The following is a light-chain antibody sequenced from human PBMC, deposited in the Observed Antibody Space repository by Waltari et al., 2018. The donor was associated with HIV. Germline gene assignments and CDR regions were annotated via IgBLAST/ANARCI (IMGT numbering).Light chain of an antibody. V-gene: IGKV4-1*01. CDR1: QSILHGSNDKNY. Sequence: DIVMTQSPESLAVSLGERTTINCQASQSILHGSNDKNYLAWYQQRAGQSPKLLIYWASTRESGGPQRFNGSVSETDFTLASSSQQAEDVAVYYCQQYYKTPWTVGRGTKVQI. J-gene: IGKJ1*01. CDR2: WAS. CDR3: QQYYKTPWT.